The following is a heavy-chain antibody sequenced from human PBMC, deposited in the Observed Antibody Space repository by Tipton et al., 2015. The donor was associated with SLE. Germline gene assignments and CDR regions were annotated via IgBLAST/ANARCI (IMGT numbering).Heavy chain of an antibody. CDR3: ARVPLGSAFSFDY. D-gene: IGHD1-1*01. J-gene: IGHJ4*02. V-gene: IGHV4-4*02. CDR1: GGSISSSNW. CDR2: IYHSGST. Sequence: TLSLTCAVSGGSISSSNWWSWVRQPPGKGLEWIGEIYHSGSTNYNPSLKSRVTISVDKSKNQFSLKLSSVTAADTALYYCARVPLGSAFSFDYWGQGTLVTVSS.